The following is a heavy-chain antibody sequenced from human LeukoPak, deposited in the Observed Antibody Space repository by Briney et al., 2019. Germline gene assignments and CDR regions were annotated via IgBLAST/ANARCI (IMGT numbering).Heavy chain of an antibody. CDR3: AKDIEVFASGSYFDH. V-gene: IGHV3-23*01. Sequence: SGGSLRLSCAASGFTFSSYSMNWVRQAPGKGLEWVSSISGRGDTIYYVDSVRGRFTVSRDNSKNTLSLHMNRLRVEDTAVYYCAKDIEVFASGSYFDHWGQGTLVTVSS. D-gene: IGHD3-10*01. CDR2: ISGRGDTI. CDR1: GFTFSSYS. J-gene: IGHJ4*02.